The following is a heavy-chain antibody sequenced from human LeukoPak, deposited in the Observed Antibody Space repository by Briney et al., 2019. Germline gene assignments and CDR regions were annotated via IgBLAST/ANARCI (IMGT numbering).Heavy chain of an antibody. D-gene: IGHD6-6*01. J-gene: IGHJ4*02. CDR1: GYTFTSYA. CDR3: ARDSDSSSPEVLDY. Sequence: ASVKVSCKASGYTFTSYAMNWVRQAPGQRLEWMGWINAGNGNTKYSQKFQGRVTIARDTSASTAYMELSSLRSEDTAVYYCARDSDSSSPEVLDYWGQGTLVTVSS. V-gene: IGHV1-3*01. CDR2: INAGNGNT.